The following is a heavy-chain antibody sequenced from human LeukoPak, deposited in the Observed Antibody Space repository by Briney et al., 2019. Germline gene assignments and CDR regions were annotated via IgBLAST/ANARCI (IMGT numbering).Heavy chain of an antibody. CDR1: GFTFSSYG. CDR3: AREFKRSIAARPGFDP. D-gene: IGHD6-6*01. CDR2: IWYDGSNK. J-gene: IGHJ5*02. Sequence: GGSLRLSCAASGFTFSSYGMHWVRQAPGKGLEWVAVIWYDGSNKYYADSVKGRFTISRDNSKNTLYLQMNSLRAEDTAVYYCAREFKRSIAARPGFDPWGQGTLVTVSS. V-gene: IGHV3-33*01.